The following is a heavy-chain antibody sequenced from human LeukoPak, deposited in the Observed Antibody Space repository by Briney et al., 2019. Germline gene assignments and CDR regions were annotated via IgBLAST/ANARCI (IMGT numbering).Heavy chain of an antibody. CDR2: ISGSGGST. J-gene: IGHJ4*02. CDR1: GFTFSNYA. CDR3: AKYSGGAEYYLDY. V-gene: IGHV3-23*01. D-gene: IGHD6-19*01. Sequence: GGSLRLSCAASGFTFSNYAMSWVRQAPGKGLEWVSAISGSGGSTYYADSVKGRFTISRDNSKNTLYLQMNSLRAEDTAVYYCAKYSGGAEYYLDYWGQGTLVTVSS.